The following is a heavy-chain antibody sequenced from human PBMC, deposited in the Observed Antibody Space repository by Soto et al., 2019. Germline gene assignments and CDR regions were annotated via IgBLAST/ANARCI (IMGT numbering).Heavy chain of an antibody. CDR2: IYHSGST. V-gene: IGHV4-4*02. CDR1: GGSISSSNW. J-gene: IGHJ4*02. CDR3: ARDVRGCTNGICYTLTLDY. Sequence: ASETLSLTCAVSGGSISSSNWWSWVRQPPGKGLEWIGEIYHSGSTNYNPSLKSRVTISVDKSKNQFSLKLSSVTAADTAVYYCARDVRGCTNGICYTLTLDYWGQGTLVTVSS. D-gene: IGHD2-8*01.